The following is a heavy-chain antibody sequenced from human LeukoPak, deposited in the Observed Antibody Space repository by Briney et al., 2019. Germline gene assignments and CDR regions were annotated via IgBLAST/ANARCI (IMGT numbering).Heavy chain of an antibody. V-gene: IGHV4-59*01. Sequence: SETLSLTCTVSGVSISSDYWSSIRQPPGKGLEWIANIYHTGSTNYNPSLSSRVTISIDTAKNQFSLKLTYVTAADTAVYYCARGGRNSSGWQDYLWGQGTLVTVSS. CDR2: IYHTGST. D-gene: IGHD6-25*01. J-gene: IGHJ4*02. CDR1: GVSISSDY. CDR3: ARGGRNSSGWQDYL.